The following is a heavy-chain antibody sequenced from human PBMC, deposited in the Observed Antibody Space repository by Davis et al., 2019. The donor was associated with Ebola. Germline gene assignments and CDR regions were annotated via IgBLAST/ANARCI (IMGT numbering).Heavy chain of an antibody. Sequence: GGSLRLSCAASGFTFSNYAMSWVRQAPGKGLEWVASIGSGSSNIYYADSVKGRFTISRDDAKNSLYLQMNSLRADDTAMYYCLGRSFDYWGQGTLVTVSS. CDR3: LGRSFDY. V-gene: IGHV3-21*01. CDR2: IGSGSSNI. CDR1: GFTFSNYA. J-gene: IGHJ4*02.